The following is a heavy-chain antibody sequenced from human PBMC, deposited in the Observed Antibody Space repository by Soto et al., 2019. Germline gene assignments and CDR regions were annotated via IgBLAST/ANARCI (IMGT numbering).Heavy chain of an antibody. CDR2: IIPILGIA. CDR3: ARDRPDIVVVVAATPGNWFDP. CDR1: GGTFSSYT. Sequence: QVQLVQSGAEVKKPGSSVKVSCKASGGTFSSYTISWVRQAPGQGLEWMGRIIPILGIANYAQKFQGRVTITADKSTSTAYMELSSLRSEDTAVYYCARDRPDIVVVVAATPGNWFDPWGQGTLVTVSS. V-gene: IGHV1-69*08. J-gene: IGHJ5*02. D-gene: IGHD2-15*01.